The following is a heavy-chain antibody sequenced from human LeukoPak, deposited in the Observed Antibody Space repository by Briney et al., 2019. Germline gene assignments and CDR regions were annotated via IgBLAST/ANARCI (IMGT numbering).Heavy chain of an antibody. Sequence: GGSLRLSCAASGFTFSSYAMSWVRQAPGKGLEWVSAISGSGGSTYYADSVKGRFTISRDDSKNMVLLQMDSLRAEDTARYYCAKDSAFSSYSHWGQGALVTVSS. CDR1: GFTFSSYA. D-gene: IGHD2-15*01. V-gene: IGHV3-23*01. CDR3: AKDSAFSSYSH. J-gene: IGHJ1*01. CDR2: ISGSGGST.